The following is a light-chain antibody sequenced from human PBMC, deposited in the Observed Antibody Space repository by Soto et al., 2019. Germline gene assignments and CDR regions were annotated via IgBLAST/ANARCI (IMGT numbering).Light chain of an antibody. CDR2: DVS. Sequence: QSALTRPASVSGSPGQSITISCTGTSSDVGGYNYVSWYQQHPGKAPKLMIYDVSNRPSGVSNRFSGSKSGNTASLTISGLQAEYEADYYCSSYTSSRTLYVFGTGTKVT. CDR1: SSDVGGYNY. V-gene: IGLV2-14*01. CDR3: SSYTSSRTLYV. J-gene: IGLJ1*01.